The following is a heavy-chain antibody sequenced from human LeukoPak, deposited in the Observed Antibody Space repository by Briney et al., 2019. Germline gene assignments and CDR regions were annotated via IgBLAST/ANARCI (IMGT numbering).Heavy chain of an antibody. CDR3: ARDAVAVWAEYYFDY. CDR1: GYTFTGHY. J-gene: IGHJ4*02. D-gene: IGHD6-19*01. CDR2: INPDGGAT. V-gene: IGHV1-2*06. Sequence: ASVKVSCKASGYTFTGHYMHWVRQAPGQGLEWMGRINPDGGATVYAQKFQGRVTMTRDTSISTAYMALSRLTSDDTAVYFCARDAVAVWAEYYFDYWGQGTLVTVSS.